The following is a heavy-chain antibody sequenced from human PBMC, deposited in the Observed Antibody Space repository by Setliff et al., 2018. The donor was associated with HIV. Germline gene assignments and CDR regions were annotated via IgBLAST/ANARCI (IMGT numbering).Heavy chain of an antibody. D-gene: IGHD3-3*01. CDR3: ARHFFIFGVTIISNDAFDI. Sequence: SSETLSLTCTVSGGSISSSSYYWGWVRQPPGKGLEWLGSVYYSGPTYYNPSLTSRVTISVDTSKNQFSLKLTSVTAADTVLYYCARHFFIFGVTIISNDAFDILGRGTMVTVSS. J-gene: IGHJ3*02. V-gene: IGHV4-39*01. CDR1: GGSISSSSYY. CDR2: VYYSGPT.